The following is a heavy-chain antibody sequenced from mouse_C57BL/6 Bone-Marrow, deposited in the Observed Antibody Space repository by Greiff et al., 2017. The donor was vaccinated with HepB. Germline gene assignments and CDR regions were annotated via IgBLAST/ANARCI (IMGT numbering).Heavy chain of an antibody. V-gene: IGHV5-17*01. CDR3: ARNYYGSSLYFDY. CDR2: ISSGSSTI. D-gene: IGHD1-1*01. J-gene: IGHJ2*01. CDR1: GFTFSDYG. Sequence: DVQLQESGGGLVKPGGSLKLSCAASGFTFSDYGMHWVRQAPEKGLEWVAYISSGSSTIYYADTVKGRFTISRDNAKNTLFLQMTSLRSEDTAMYYCARNYYGSSLYFDYWGQGTTLTVSS.